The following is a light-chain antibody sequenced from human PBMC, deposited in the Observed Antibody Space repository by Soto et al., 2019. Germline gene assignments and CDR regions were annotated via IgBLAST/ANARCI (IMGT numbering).Light chain of an antibody. V-gene: IGLV2-14*01. J-gene: IGLJ2*01. CDR3: SSYTSSSPVV. Sequence: QSALTQPASVSGSPGQSITISCTGTSSDLGGYNYVSWYQQQPGKAPKLMIYEVSNRPSGVSNRFSGSKSGNTASLTISGLQAEDEADYYCSSYTSSSPVVFGGGTQLTVL. CDR2: EVS. CDR1: SSDLGGYNY.